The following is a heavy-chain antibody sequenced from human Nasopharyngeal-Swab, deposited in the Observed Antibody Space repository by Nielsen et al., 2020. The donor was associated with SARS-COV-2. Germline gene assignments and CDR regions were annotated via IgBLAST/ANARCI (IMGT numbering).Heavy chain of an antibody. V-gene: IGHV4-31*03. CDR3: ASTAAAFDN. CDR2: IYYSGST. Sequence: SETLSLTCTVSGGSINSGGYYWSWIRQHPGKGLEWTGYIYYSGSTFYNPSLESRVAMSVDTSKNQFSLNLSSVTAADAAVYYCASTAAAFDNWGQGTLVTVSS. J-gene: IGHJ4*02. CDR1: GGSINSGGYY. D-gene: IGHD6-25*01.